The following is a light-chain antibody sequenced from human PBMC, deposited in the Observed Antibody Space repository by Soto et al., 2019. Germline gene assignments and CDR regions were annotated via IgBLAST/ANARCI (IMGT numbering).Light chain of an antibody. J-gene: IGLJ3*02. V-gene: IGLV2-14*01. CDR1: SSDVGGYKY. CDR3: GAWDTSLNAGGV. CDR2: EVS. Sequence: QSVLTQPASVSGSPGQSITISCTGTSSDVGGYKYVSWYQQHPDKAPKLIIFEVSNRPSGIPDRFSGSKSGTSATLAISGLQTGDEADYYCGAWDTSLNAGGVFGGGTKVTVL.